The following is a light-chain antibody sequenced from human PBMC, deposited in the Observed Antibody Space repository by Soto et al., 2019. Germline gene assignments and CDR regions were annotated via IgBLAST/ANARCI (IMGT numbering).Light chain of an antibody. V-gene: IGLV2-14*01. Sequence: QSALTQPASVSGSPGQSITISCTGTSSDVGRFNHVSWYQHHPGKAPKLIIYEVSYRPSGVSNRFSGSKSGYTASLTISGLQAEDEADYYCNSQTSSGIRVFGTGTKVTVL. CDR1: SSDVGRFNH. J-gene: IGLJ1*01. CDR2: EVS. CDR3: NSQTSSGIRV.